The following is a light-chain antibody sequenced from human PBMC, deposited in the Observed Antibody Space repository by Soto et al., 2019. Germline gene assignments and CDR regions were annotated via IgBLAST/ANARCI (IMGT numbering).Light chain of an antibody. V-gene: IGKV3-15*01. CDR1: QGISNK. Sequence: EVVMAQYPATMSVSPGERATLSCRASQGISNKLAWYQQKPGQAPRLLIYGASTRATAIPARFSGSGFATDFTLTISSLESEDFAVYYCQQYNTWPSITFGQGTRLEIK. CDR2: GAS. J-gene: IGKJ5*01. CDR3: QQYNTWPSIT.